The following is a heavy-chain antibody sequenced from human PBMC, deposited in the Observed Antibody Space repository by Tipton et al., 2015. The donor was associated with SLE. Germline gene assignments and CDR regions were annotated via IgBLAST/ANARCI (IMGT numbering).Heavy chain of an antibody. V-gene: IGHV3-21*04. CDR3: ARDPGGGSYGSGAFDI. D-gene: IGHD1-26*01. Sequence: SLRLSCAASGFTFSSYSMNWVRQAPGKGLEWVSSISSSSSYIYYADSVKGRFTISRDNAKNSLYLQMNSLRAEDTAVYYCARDPGGGSYGSGAFDIWGQGTMVTVSS. J-gene: IGHJ3*02. CDR1: GFTFSSYS. CDR2: ISSSSSYI.